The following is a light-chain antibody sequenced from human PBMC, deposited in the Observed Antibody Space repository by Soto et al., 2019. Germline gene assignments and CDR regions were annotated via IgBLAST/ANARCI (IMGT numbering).Light chain of an antibody. J-gene: IGLJ1*01. CDR2: ADS. V-gene: IGLV3-21*02. Sequence: SYELTQAPSVSVAPGQTARIGCGGDNIGSKSVHWYQQRPGQAPVLAVYADSDRPSGIPERFSGSNPGNTATLTISRVEAGDEADYYCQVWDYDTDHFVFGPGTKLTVL. CDR1: NIGSKS. CDR3: QVWDYDTDHFV.